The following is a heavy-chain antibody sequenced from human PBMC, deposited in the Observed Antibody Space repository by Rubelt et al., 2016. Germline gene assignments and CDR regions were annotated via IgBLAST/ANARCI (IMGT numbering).Heavy chain of an antibody. J-gene: IGHJ3*02. V-gene: IGHV6-1*01. CDR3: ARLPLRRQWLVGGDAFDI. D-gene: IGHD6-19*01. Sequence: IRQSPSRGLEWLGRTYYRSKWYNDYAVSVKSRITINPDTSKNQFSLQLNSVTPEDTAVYYCARLPLRRQWLVGGDAFDIWGQGTMVTVSS. CDR2: TYYRSKWYN.